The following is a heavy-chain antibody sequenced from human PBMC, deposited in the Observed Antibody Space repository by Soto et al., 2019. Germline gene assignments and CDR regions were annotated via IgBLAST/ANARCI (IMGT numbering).Heavy chain of an antibody. D-gene: IGHD3-16*01. CDR3: ARWGTTGGLDV. V-gene: IGHV3-30*19. CDR1: GFTFRSYV. J-gene: IGHJ1*01. Sequence: QVQLVESGGGVVQPGTSLRVSCVGSGFTFRSYVIHWVRQAPGKGLEWVALTSYDGSDKYYGDSVRGRFTISRDNSRNTVDLQMDSLRLEDTARYYCARWGTTGGLDVWGQGTLVSVSS. CDR2: TSYDGSDK.